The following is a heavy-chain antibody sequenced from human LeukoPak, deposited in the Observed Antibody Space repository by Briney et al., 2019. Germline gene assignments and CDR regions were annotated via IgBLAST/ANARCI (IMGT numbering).Heavy chain of an antibody. Sequence: GGSLRLSCAASGFTFSSYSMNWVRQAPGKGLEWVSYISSSGSTIYYADSVKGRFTISRDNAKNSLYLQMNSLRAEDTAVYYCAREPFGGSGYYFDYWGQGTLVTVSS. CDR2: ISSSGSTI. CDR1: GFTFSSYS. D-gene: IGHD3-22*01. V-gene: IGHV3-48*04. J-gene: IGHJ4*02. CDR3: AREPFGGSGYYFDY.